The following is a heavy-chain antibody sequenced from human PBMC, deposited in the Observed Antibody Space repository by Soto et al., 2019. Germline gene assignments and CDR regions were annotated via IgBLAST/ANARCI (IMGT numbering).Heavy chain of an antibody. CDR1: GYTFTGYY. J-gene: IGHJ5*02. CDR2: ISPNSDNT. Sequence: GASVKVSCKASGYTFTGYYIHWVRQAPGQGLEWMGWISPNSDNTGYAQKFQGRVTITADKSTSTAYMELSSLRSEDTAVYYCARLVGSVSAPHTTIFGVVPKWAFDPWGQGTLVTVSS. D-gene: IGHD3-3*01. CDR3: ARLVGSVSAPHTTIFGVVPKWAFDP. V-gene: IGHV1-8*03.